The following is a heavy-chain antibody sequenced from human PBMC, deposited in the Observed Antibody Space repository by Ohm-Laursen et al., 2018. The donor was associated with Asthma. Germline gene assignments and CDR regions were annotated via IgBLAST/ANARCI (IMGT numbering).Heavy chain of an antibody. CDR1: GFTFSSYG. CDR3: AKDPVFRSTMAWDYGMDV. V-gene: IGHV3-30*18. CDR2: ISYDGSNK. J-gene: IGHJ6*02. Sequence: SLRLSCAASGFTFSSYGMHWVRQAPGKGLEWVAVISYDGSNKYYADSVKGRFTISRDNSKNTLYLQMNSLRAEDTAVYYCAKDPVFRSTMAWDYGMDVWGQGTTVTVSS. D-gene: IGHD3-10*01.